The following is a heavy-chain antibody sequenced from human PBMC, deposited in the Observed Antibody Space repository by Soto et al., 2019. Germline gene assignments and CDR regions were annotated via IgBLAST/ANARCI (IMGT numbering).Heavy chain of an antibody. Sequence: GESLKISCQGSGYIFTNYWIGCVRQMPGKGLEWMGIIYPGDSDTRYSPSFQGQVTISADKYISTAYLQWSSLKASDTAMYYCARHVAGSIAAAGIGVPGWYYYYGMDVWGQGTKVTVSS. V-gene: IGHV5-51*01. J-gene: IGHJ6*02. CDR3: ARHVAGSIAAAGIGVPGWYYYYGMDV. D-gene: IGHD6-13*01. CDR1: GYIFTNYW. CDR2: IYPGDSDT.